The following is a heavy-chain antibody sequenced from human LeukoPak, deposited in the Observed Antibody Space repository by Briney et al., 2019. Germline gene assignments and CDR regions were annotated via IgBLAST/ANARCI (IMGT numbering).Heavy chain of an antibody. CDR1: GGSISSSNYF. CDR3: ARVGYCAGDCYHTWFDP. J-gene: IGHJ5*02. V-gene: IGHV4-39*01. CDR2: LYYSGST. D-gene: IGHD2-21*02. Sequence: PSETLSLTCTVSGGSISSSNYFWGWIRQPPGKGLEWIGSLYYSGSTYYNPSLKSRVTISVDTSKNQFSLKLSSVTAADTAVYYCARVGYCAGDCYHTWFDPWGQGTLVTVSS.